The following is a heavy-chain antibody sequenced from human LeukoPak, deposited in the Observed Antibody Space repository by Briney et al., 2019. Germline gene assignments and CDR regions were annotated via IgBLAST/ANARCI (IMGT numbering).Heavy chain of an antibody. CDR2: IKPSGGGT. CDR3: ARDHFDSSGYYYLLGYFEH. CDR1: EYTFTNSY. Sequence: GASVNVSYTPSEYTFTNSYVHWVRQAPGHGRECMGIIKPSGGGTSYALKFQGRVTLTGDTSTRTAYMELSSLRSEDIAVYDCARDHFDSSGYYYLLGYFEHWGRGTLVSVSS. J-gene: IGHJ1*01. V-gene: IGHV1-46*01. D-gene: IGHD3-22*01.